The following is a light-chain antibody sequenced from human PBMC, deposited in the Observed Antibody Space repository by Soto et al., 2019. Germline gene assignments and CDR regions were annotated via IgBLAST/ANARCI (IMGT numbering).Light chain of an antibody. CDR2: GAS. CDR1: QSLSSRY. Sequence: EIVLTQSPGTLSLSPGDRATLSCRASQSLSSRYLAWYRQKPGQAPRLLIYGASNRATGIPDRFSGSGSGTDFTLTLSSLDPDDFAVYYCQQYSSSPPTFGGGTKVEIK. V-gene: IGKV3-20*01. J-gene: IGKJ4*01. CDR3: QQYSSSPPT.